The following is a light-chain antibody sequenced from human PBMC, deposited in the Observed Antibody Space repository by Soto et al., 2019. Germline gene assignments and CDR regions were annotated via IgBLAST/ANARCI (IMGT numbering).Light chain of an antibody. CDR3: QAYDYGCTAAV. CDR2: GNR. CDR1: SSNLGAGYD. V-gene: IGLV1-40*01. Sequence: QSVLTQPPSVSGAPGQRVTLSCTGTSSNLGAGYDVHWYQQLPGAAPKLVIFGNRNRPSGVPERFSGSKSGTSASLAITGLQAEDEADYYCQAYDYGCTAAVFGGGTKLTVL. J-gene: IGLJ3*02.